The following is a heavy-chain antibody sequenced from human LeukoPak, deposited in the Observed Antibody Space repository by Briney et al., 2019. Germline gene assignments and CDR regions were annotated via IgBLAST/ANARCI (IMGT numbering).Heavy chain of an antibody. Sequence: GGSLRLSCAASGFTFDDYAMHWVRQAPGKGLEWVSGISWNSGSIGYADSVKGRFTISRDNAKNSLYLQMNSLRAEDMALYYCAKDGLRCSSTSCSFDAFDIWGQGTMVTVSS. V-gene: IGHV3-9*03. J-gene: IGHJ3*02. CDR3: AKDGLRCSSTSCSFDAFDI. D-gene: IGHD2-2*01. CDR2: ISWNSGSI. CDR1: GFTFDDYA.